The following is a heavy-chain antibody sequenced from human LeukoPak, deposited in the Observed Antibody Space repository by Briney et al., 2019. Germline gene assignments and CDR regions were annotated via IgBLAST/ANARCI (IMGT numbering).Heavy chain of an antibody. V-gene: IGHV4-38-2*02. CDR2: FSHSGST. CDR3: ARQDGPYATTETTTQPDY. CDR1: GYSISSGYF. J-gene: IGHJ4*02. Sequence: SETLSLTCTVSGYSISSGYFWGWIRQPPEKGLEWIGTFSHSGSTFYSPSLMSRVTISGDTSENQFSLKLTSVTATDTAVYYCARQDGPYATTETTTQPDYWGQGTLVTVSS. D-gene: IGHD1-1*01.